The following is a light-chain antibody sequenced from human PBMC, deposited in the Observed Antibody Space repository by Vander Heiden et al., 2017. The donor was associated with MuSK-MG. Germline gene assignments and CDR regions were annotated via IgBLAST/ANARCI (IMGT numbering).Light chain of an antibody. CDR3: QLTDCISRIT. V-gene: IGKV1-39*01. CDR2: AAS. CDR1: QSIDRH. Sequence: DIQLTQSPSSLSASIGDRVTITCRASQSIDRHLNWYQQKPCKAPKVLISAASSLHSGVPSRFSGRGYGTDFTLTSSRRQSDDFGTYYCQLTDCISRITFGQGTRL. J-gene: IGKJ5*01.